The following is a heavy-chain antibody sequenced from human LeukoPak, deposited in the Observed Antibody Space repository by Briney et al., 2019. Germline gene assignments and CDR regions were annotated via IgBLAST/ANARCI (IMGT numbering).Heavy chain of an antibody. J-gene: IGHJ4*02. CDR2: IYYSGST. Sequence: NPSETLSLTCTVSGGSISSSSCYWGWIRQPPGKGLEWIGSIYYSGSTYYNPSLKSRVTISVDTSKNQFSLKLSSVTAADTAVYYCASMYGDYAYWGQGTLVTVSS. D-gene: IGHD4-17*01. CDR3: ASMYGDYAY. V-gene: IGHV4-39*01. CDR1: GGSISSSSCY.